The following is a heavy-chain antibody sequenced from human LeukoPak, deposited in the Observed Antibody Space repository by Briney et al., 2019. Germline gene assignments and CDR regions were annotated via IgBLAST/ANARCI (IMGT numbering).Heavy chain of an antibody. CDR3: VLRYFDWLLTPGYYFDY. J-gene: IGHJ4*02. CDR2: INHSGST. Sequence: PSETLSLTCAVYGGSFSGYYWSWIRQPPGKGLEWIGEINHSGSTNYNPSLKSRVTISVDTSKNQFSLKLSSVTAADTAVYYCVLRYFDWLLTPGYYFDYWGQGTLVTVSS. V-gene: IGHV4-34*01. D-gene: IGHD3-9*01. CDR1: GGSFSGYY.